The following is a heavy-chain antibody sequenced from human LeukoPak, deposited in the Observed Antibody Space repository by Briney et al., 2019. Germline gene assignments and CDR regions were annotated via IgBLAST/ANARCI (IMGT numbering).Heavy chain of an antibody. CDR2: TLHSGDT. D-gene: IGHD2-15*01. Sequence: SETLSLTCAVSGGSISSGNWWSWFRQPPGKGLEWLGETLHSGDTVYNPPLKSRITISVDNSKNQFSLKLTSVTAADTAVYFCTRNGDSSSVVDWGQGTLVTVSS. J-gene: IGHJ4*02. V-gene: IGHV4-4*02. CDR3: TRNGDSSSVVD. CDR1: GGSISSGNW.